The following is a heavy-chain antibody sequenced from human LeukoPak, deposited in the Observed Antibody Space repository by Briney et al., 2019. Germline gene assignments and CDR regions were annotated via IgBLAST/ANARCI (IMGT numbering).Heavy chain of an antibody. D-gene: IGHD2-21*02. CDR3: ARDEYCGGDCYEYFQH. CDR2: IIPILGIA. CDR1: GGTFSSYA. V-gene: IGHV1-69*10. Sequence: ASVKVSCKASGGTFSSYAISWVRQAPGQGLEWMGGIIPILGIANYAQKFQGRVTITADKSTSTAYMELSSLRSEDTAVYYCARDEYCGGDCYEYFQHWGQGTLVTVSS. J-gene: IGHJ1*01.